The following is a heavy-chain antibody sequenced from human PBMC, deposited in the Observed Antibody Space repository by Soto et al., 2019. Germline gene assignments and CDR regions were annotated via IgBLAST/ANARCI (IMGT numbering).Heavy chain of an antibody. J-gene: IGHJ6*02. CDR2: ISGSGGST. D-gene: IGHD2-15*01. CDR3: AKDRLTAATSQRYCGMDV. Sequence: GGSLRLSCAASGFTFSSYAMSWVRQAPGKGLEWVSAISGSGGSTYYADSVKGRFTISRDNSKNTLYLQMNSLRAEDTAVYYCAKDRLTAATSQRYCGMDVWGQGTTVTVSS. V-gene: IGHV3-23*01. CDR1: GFTFSSYA.